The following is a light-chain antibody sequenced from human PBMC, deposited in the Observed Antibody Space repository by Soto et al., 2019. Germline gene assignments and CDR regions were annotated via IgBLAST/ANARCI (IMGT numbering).Light chain of an antibody. V-gene: IGKV3-15*01. CDR1: QTISSN. CDR2: RTS. J-gene: IGKJ4*01. Sequence: ETVMTQSPATLSVSPGERATLSCRASQTISSNLAWYQQKPGQAPRLLMFRTSTRATGIPARFSGSGSGTEFNFTISSLQSEDSAVYYCQQYNNWPRATFGGGTKVEIK. CDR3: QQYNNWPRAT.